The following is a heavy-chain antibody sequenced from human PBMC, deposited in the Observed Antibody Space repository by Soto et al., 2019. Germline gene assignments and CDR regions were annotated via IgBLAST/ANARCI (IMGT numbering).Heavy chain of an antibody. D-gene: IGHD2-15*01. V-gene: IGHV4-34*01. CDR1: GGSFSGYY. Sequence: PSETLSLTCAVYGGSFSGYYWSWIRQPPGKGLGWIGEVNHSGSTNYNPSLKSRVTISVDTSKNQFSLKLSSVTAADTAVYYCARVTNCSGGSCFTILDSLLDYWGQGTLVTVSS. CDR3: ARVTNCSGGSCFTILDSLLDY. J-gene: IGHJ4*02. CDR2: VNHSGST.